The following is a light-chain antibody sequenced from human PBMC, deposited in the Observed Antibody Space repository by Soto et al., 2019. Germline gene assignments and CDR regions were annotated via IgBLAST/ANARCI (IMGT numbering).Light chain of an antibody. CDR1: QSIAYY. CDR2: AAS. CDR3: QQSSNSPMYT. V-gene: IGKV1-39*01. J-gene: IGKJ2*01. Sequence: DIQMIQSPSSLSASVGDRVSITCRASQSIAYYLNWFQQKPGKAPKLLIYAASSLQSGVPSRFSGGGSGTDFTLTISSLQPEDSATYYCQQSSNSPMYTFGQGTKL.